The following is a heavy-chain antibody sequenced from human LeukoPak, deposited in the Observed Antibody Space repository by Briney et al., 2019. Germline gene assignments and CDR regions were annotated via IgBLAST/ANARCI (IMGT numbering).Heavy chain of an antibody. D-gene: IGHD3-16*01. Sequence: GGSLRLSCAASGFTFSSYGMHWVRQAPGKGPEWVAVISYDGSNKYYADSVKGRFTISRDNSKNTLYLQMNSLRAEDTAVYHCARLGDGRRGAFDIWGQGTMVTVSS. V-gene: IGHV3-30*03. CDR2: ISYDGSNK. CDR1: GFTFSSYG. J-gene: IGHJ3*02. CDR3: ARLGDGRRGAFDI.